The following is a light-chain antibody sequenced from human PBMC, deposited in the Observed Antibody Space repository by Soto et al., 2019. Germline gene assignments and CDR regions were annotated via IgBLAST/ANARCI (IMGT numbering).Light chain of an antibody. CDR2: GAF. Sequence: EIVLTQSPSTLSFSPGERATLSCRASQSLSSSYLAWHQQKPGQAPRLVIYGAFSRATGIPDRFSGSGSGTDFTLTISRLEPEDFAVYYCQQYGSLITFGQGTRLEIK. V-gene: IGKV3-20*01. CDR1: QSLSSSY. CDR3: QQYGSLIT. J-gene: IGKJ5*01.